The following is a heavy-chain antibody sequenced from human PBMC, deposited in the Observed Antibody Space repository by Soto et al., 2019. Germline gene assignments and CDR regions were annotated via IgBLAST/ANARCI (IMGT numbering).Heavy chain of an antibody. D-gene: IGHD2-8*01. V-gene: IGHV4-59*11. CDR1: GTSISSHY. CDR3: ARYNSYAIDY. CDR2: IHYSGTT. J-gene: IGHJ4*02. Sequence: SETLSLTCTVSGTSISSHYWSWIRQPPGKGLEWIANIHYSGTTNYNPSLASRVTLSVDTSKNQFSLKMTSVTAADRAMYFCARYNSYAIDYWGRGTLVTVSS.